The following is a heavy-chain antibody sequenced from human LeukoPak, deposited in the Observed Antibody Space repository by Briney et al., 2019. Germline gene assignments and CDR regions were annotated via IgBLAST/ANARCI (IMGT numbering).Heavy chain of an antibody. J-gene: IGHJ6*03. CDR2: VRYSGST. CDR3: ARVGDTGDLYYYYMDV. V-gene: IGHV4-39*07. Sequence: SETLSLTCTVSDDSFTSNSYYWAWIRQPPGEGLECIGGVRYSGSTYFNPSLKSRVTISVDTSKNQFSLKLSSVTAADTAVYYCARVGDTGDLYYYYMDVWGKGTTVTVSS. CDR1: DDSFTSNSYY. D-gene: IGHD7-27*01.